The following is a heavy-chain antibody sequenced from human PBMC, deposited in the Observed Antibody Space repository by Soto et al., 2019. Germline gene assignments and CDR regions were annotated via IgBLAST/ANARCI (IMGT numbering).Heavy chain of an antibody. CDR1: GGTFSSYA. D-gene: IGHD6-13*01. J-gene: IGHJ5*02. CDR3: ARVGAEQQLVLGWFDP. CDR2: IIPIVGTA. V-gene: IGHV1-69*01. Sequence: QVQLVQSGAEVKKPGSSVKVSCKASGGTFSSYAISWVRQAPGQGLEWMGGIIPIVGTANYAQKFQGRVTITADESTSTAYMELCSLRSEDTAVYYCARVGAEQQLVLGWFDPWGQGTLVTVSS.